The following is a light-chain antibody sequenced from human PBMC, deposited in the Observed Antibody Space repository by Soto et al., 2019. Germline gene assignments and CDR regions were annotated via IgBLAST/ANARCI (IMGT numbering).Light chain of an antibody. Sequence: DIQMTQSPSSVSASVGDRVTITCRASQSISNWLAWYQQKPGKAPKLLIYAASNLQTGVPSRFSGSGSGTDFTLTISSLQPEDFATYFCQQPISFPLTFGGGTKVDIK. CDR1: QSISNW. CDR3: QQPISFPLT. CDR2: AAS. J-gene: IGKJ4*01. V-gene: IGKV1-12*01.